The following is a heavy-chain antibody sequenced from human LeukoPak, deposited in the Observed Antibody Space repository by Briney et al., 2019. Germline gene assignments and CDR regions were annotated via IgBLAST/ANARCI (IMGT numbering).Heavy chain of an antibody. CDR3: ARDLTGYCTNGVCDYYYGMDV. V-gene: IGHV4-59*01. CDR2: IYYSRST. D-gene: IGHD2-8*01. J-gene: IGHJ6*02. Sequence: SETLSLTCTVSGGSISSYYWSWIRQPPGKGLEWIGYIYYSRSTNYNPSLKSRVTISVDTSKNQFSLKLSSVTAADTAVYYCARDLTGYCTNGVCDYYYGMDVWGQGTTVTASS. CDR1: GGSISSYY.